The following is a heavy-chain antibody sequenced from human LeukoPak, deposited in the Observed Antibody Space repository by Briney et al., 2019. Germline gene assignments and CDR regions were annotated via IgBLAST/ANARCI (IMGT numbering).Heavy chain of an antibody. V-gene: IGHV1-18*04. CDR3: ARDKGYCSGGSCYYWFDP. CDR1: GYTFKSHG. D-gene: IGHD2-15*01. J-gene: IGHJ5*02. Sequence: GASVKVSCEASGYTFKSHGISWVRQAPGQGLEWMGWISVYNGNTNYAQKFQGRVTMTTDTSTSTAYMELRSLRSDDTAVYYCARDKGYCSGGSCYYWFDPWGQGTLVTVSS. CDR2: ISVYNGNT.